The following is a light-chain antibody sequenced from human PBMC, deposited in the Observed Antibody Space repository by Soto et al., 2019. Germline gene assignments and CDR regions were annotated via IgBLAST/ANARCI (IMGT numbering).Light chain of an antibody. J-gene: IGKJ1*01. CDR1: LSVSSY. Sequence: DILLTQSPSSLSASVGDRVTITCRASLSVSSYLNWYQQKPGKAPKLLVYGASSLQSGFPSRFSGSGSGTEFTLIISDLQPEDFATYYCQQSYTTQWTFGLGTKVEVK. V-gene: IGKV1-39*01. CDR2: GAS. CDR3: QQSYTTQWT.